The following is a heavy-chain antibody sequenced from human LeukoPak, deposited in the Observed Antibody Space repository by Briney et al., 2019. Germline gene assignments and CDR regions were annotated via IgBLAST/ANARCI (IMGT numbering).Heavy chain of an antibody. CDR1: GFTFSSYA. CDR3: AKDSSSWYYFDY. CDR2: ISGSGGST. D-gene: IGHD6-13*01. J-gene: IGHJ4*02. Sequence: GGSLRLSCAASGFTFSSYAMSWVRQAPGKGLEWVSAISGSGGSTYYADSVKGRFTISRDSSKNTLYLQMNSLRAEDTAVYYCAKDSSSWYYFDYWGQGTLVTVSS. V-gene: IGHV3-23*01.